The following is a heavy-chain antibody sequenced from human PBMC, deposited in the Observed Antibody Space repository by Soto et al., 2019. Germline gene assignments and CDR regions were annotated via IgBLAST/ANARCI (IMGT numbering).Heavy chain of an antibody. J-gene: IGHJ6*02. D-gene: IGHD6-13*01. V-gene: IGHV3-9*01. Sequence: PGGSLRLSCAVSGFTFNSYGMSWVRQAPGKGLEWVSGISWNSGSIGYADSVKGRFTISRDNAKNSLYLQMNSLRAEDTALYYCAKALGSSSWYSYYYYGLDVWGQGTTVTVSS. CDR2: ISWNSGSI. CDR3: AKALGSSSWYSYYYYGLDV. CDR1: GFTFNSYG.